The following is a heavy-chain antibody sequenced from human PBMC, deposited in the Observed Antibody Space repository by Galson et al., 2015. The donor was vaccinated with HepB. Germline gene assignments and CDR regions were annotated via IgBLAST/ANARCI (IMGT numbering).Heavy chain of an antibody. CDR2: ISDRGGIT. D-gene: IGHD5-18*01. CDR1: GFTFTTYA. CDR3: AKVWVRYGGSSDNYFDY. Sequence: SLRLSCAASGFTFTTYAMSWVRQAPGKGPEWVSSISDRGGITYYADSVKGRFTISRDNSKSTLYLQMSSLRADDTAVYHCAKVWVRYGGSSDNYFDYWGQGTLVTVSS. J-gene: IGHJ4*02. V-gene: IGHV3-23*01.